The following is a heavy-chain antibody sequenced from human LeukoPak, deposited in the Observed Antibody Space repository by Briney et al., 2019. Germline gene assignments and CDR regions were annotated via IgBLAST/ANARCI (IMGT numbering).Heavy chain of an antibody. Sequence: ASVKVSCKASGYTFTSYGISWVRQAPGQGLEWMGWISAYNGNTNYAQKLQGRVTMTTDTSTSTAYMELRSLRSDDTAVYYCARLRRVVIGEYYYYYMDVWGKGTTVTVSS. V-gene: IGHV1-18*01. CDR1: GYTFTSYG. J-gene: IGHJ6*03. CDR3: ARLRRVVIGEYYYYYMDV. CDR2: ISAYNGNT. D-gene: IGHD2-21*01.